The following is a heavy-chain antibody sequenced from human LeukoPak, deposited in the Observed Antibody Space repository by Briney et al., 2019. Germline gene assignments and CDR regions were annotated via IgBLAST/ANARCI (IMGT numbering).Heavy chain of an antibody. CDR2: FYYTGTI. CDR1: GGSMSSTDHF. V-gene: IGHV4-39*01. D-gene: IGHD3-10*01. J-gene: IGHJ2*01. CDR3: ARQGVVPNKAGWYFDL. Sequence: SETLSLTCIVSGGSMSSTDHFWGWHRQPPGQGLEWIVSFYYTGTIFYSPSLESRGTISIDTSKNHFSLKIRSVTAADTAVYYCARQGVVPNKAGWYFDLWGRGALVTVSS.